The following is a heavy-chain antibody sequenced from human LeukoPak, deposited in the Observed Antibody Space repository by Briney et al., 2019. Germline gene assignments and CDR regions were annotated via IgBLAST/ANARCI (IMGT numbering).Heavy chain of an antibody. CDR3: AKVEGYYGSGSYYTDAFDI. Sequence: GGSLRLSCAASGFTFSSYSMIWVRQAPGKGLEWVSSISNSSSYIYYADSVKGRFTISRDNAKNSLYLKMNSLRAEDTAVYYCAKVEGYYGSGSYYTDAFDIWGQGTMVTVSS. V-gene: IGHV3-21*04. J-gene: IGHJ3*02. CDR2: ISNSSSYI. D-gene: IGHD3-10*01. CDR1: GFTFSSYS.